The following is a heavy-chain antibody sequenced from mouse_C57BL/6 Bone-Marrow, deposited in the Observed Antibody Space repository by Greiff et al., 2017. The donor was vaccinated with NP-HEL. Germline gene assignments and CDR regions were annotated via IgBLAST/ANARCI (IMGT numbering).Heavy chain of an antibody. J-gene: IGHJ2*01. CDR2: IYPGDGDT. V-gene: IGHV1-80*01. CDR3: AGTGTDFDY. D-gene: IGHD4-1*01. CDR1: GYAFSSYW. Sequence: VKLMESGAELVKPGASVKISCKASGYAFSSYWMNWVKQRPGKGLEWIGQIYPGDGDTNYIGKFKDKASLTADKSSSTAYMQLSSLTSEDSAVYYCAGTGTDFDYWGQGTTLTVSS.